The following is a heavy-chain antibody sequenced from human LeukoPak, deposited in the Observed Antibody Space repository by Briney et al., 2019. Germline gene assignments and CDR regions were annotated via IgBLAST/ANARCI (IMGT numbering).Heavy chain of an antibody. V-gene: IGHV4-34*01. J-gene: IGHJ4*02. D-gene: IGHD5-24*01. CDR2: IHQSGIF. Sequence: PSETLSLTCAVYGGSCDDYYCSWLRQPPGKGLEWIGEIHQSGIFYYNSSLLSRVTISIDTSKSQFSLRLTSVTAADTAFYYCARGRDRSKAGDHWGQGSLVTVSS. CDR1: GGSCDDYY. CDR3: ARGRDRSKAGDH.